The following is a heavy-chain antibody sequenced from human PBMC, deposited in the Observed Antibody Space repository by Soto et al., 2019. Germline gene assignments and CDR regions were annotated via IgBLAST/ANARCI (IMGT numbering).Heavy chain of an antibody. CDR3: ARGRGYSYGLDP. J-gene: IGHJ5*02. CDR1: GDSISSANNY. CDR2: ISYSGTT. D-gene: IGHD5-12*01. Sequence: QVQLQESGPGLVKPSQTLSLTCTVSGDSISSANNYWSWIRQPPGEGLEWIGFISYSGTTSYSPSLKSRLAISLDPSKNQFSLSLTSVTAADTAVYYCARGRGYSYGLDPWGQGTLVTVSS. V-gene: IGHV4-30-4*01.